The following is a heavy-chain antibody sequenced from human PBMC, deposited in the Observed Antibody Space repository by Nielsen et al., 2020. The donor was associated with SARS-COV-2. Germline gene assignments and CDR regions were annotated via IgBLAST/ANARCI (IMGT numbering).Heavy chain of an antibody. CDR3: ARGGGGDFWSGYYQYYYYYYGMDV. D-gene: IGHD3-3*01. Sequence: ASVKVSCKASGYTFTSYAMHWVRQAPGQRLEWMGWINAGNGNTKYSQKFQGRVTITRDTSASTAYMELSSLRSEDTAVYYCARGGGGDFWSGYYQYYYYYYGMDVWGQGTTVTVSS. J-gene: IGHJ6*02. V-gene: IGHV1-3*01. CDR2: INAGNGNT. CDR1: GYTFTSYA.